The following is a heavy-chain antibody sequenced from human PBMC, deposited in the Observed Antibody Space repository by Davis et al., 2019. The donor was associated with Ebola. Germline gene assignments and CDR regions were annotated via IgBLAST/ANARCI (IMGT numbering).Heavy chain of an antibody. V-gene: IGHV1-69*13. Sequence: SVKVSCKASGYTFTNYDINWVRQAPGQGLEWMGGIIPIFGTANYAQKFQGRVTITADESTSTAYMELSSLRSEDTAVYYCARGRLVDTGFGYYYYGMDVWGKGTTVTVSS. D-gene: IGHD3-10*01. CDR1: GYTFTNYD. CDR2: IIPIFGTA. J-gene: IGHJ6*04. CDR3: ARGRLVDTGFGYYYYGMDV.